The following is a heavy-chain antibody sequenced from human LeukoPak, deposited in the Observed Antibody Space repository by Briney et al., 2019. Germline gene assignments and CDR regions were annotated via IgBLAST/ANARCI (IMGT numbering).Heavy chain of an antibody. D-gene: IGHD6-6*01. V-gene: IGHV4-39*01. J-gene: IGHJ4*02. CDR2: TYYTGST. CDR3: ARIQYSSSPVDY. Sequence: SETLSLTCTVSGGSISSSSYYWGWLRQPPGTGLEWIGSTYYTGSTYYNPSLKSRVTISVDTSKNQFSLKLSSVTAADTAVYYCARIQYSSSPVDYWGQGTLVTVSS. CDR1: GGSISSSSYY.